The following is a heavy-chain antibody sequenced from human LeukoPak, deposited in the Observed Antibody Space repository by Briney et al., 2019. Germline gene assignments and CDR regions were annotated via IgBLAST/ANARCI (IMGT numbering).Heavy chain of an antibody. V-gene: IGHV3-33*01. CDR2: IWYDGSKK. D-gene: IGHD3-10*01. CDR3: ARDFGEFDYFDY. Sequence: GGSLRLSCEGSGFTFSNYGIHWVRQAPGKWLEWVAVIWYDGSKKYYEDSAKGRFIISRDNSKNMVYLQMNSLRVEDTAVYYCARDFGEFDYFDYCGQGTLVTVSS. CDR1: GFTFSNYG. J-gene: IGHJ4*02.